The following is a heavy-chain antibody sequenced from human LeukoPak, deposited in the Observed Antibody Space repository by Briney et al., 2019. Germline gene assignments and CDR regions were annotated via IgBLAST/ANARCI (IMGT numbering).Heavy chain of an antibody. CDR2: IYYSGST. V-gene: IGHV4-38-2*02. CDR1: GYSISSGYY. D-gene: IGHD3-10*01. CDR3: ARRRWFGELLY. J-gene: IGHJ4*02. Sequence: SETLSLTCTVSGYSISSGYYWSWIRQPPGKGLEWIGSIYYSGSTYYNPSLKSRVTISVDTSKNQFSLKLSSVTAADTAVYYCARRRWFGELLYWGQGTLVTVSS.